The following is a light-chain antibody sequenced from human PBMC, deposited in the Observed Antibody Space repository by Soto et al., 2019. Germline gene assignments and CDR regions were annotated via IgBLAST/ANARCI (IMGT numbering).Light chain of an antibody. J-gene: IGKJ4*01. V-gene: IGKV3-11*01. CDR1: QSVSSY. Sequence: EIVLTQSPATLSLSPGERATLSCRASQSVSSYLAWYQQKPGQAPRLLIYDASNRATGIPARFSGSGSGTDFTLTISSLAPEDFALYYCQQRSNWLTFGGGTKVEIK. CDR3: QQRSNWLT. CDR2: DAS.